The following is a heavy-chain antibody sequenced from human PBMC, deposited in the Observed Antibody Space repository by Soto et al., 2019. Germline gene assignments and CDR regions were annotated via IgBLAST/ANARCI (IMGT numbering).Heavy chain of an antibody. CDR2: ISAYNGNT. CDR1: GYTFTSYG. CDR3: ARTPTRHYYGSGSYLQ. V-gene: IGHV1-18*01. J-gene: IGHJ4*02. D-gene: IGHD3-10*01. Sequence: ASVKVSCKASGYTFTSYGISWVRQAPGQGLEWMGWISAYNGNTNYAQKLQGRVTMTTDTSTSTAYMELRSLRSDDTAVYYCARTPTRHYYGSGSYLQWGQGTLVTVSS.